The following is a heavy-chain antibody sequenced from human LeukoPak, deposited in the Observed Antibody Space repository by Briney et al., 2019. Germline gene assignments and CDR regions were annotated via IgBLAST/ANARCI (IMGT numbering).Heavy chain of an antibody. J-gene: IGHJ6*03. CDR2: ISSSATST. V-gene: IGHV3-23*01. CDR1: GFSFSTYA. D-gene: IGHD5-18*01. Sequence: GGSLRLSCATSGFSFSTYAMSWVRQAPGKGLEWVSAISSSATSTYYADSVKGRFTISRDNSKNTLYLQMNSLRAEDTDVYYCAKDQKRGYSYGYLFYYYYMDVWGKGTTVTISS. CDR3: AKDQKRGYSYGYLFYYYYMDV.